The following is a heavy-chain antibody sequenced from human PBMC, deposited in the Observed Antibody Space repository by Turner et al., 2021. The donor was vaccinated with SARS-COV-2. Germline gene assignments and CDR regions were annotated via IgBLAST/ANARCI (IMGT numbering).Heavy chain of an antibody. Sequence: QVQLVQSGAAVKKPGSSVKVSCKASGGTFSSYDFSWVRQAPTQGLEWLGGVVPMMRSVKYAQKFHGRLTITADESTSTVHMELTNLRSEDTAVYFCARAGRVDGFYGGLDYWGRGTLVTVSS. V-gene: IGHV1-69*01. CDR3: ARAGRVDGFYGGLDY. CDR1: GGTFSSYD. CDR2: VVPMMRSV. D-gene: IGHD2-8*02. J-gene: IGHJ4*02.